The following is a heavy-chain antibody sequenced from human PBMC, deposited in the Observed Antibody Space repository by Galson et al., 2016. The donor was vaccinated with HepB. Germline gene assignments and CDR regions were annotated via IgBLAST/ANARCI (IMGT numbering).Heavy chain of an antibody. J-gene: IGHJ6*03. CDR2: IDPHNSKT. V-gene: IGHV1-18*04. CDR3: ERDRFLGYYYYMDV. D-gene: IGHD3-3*01. CDR1: GYTFTSYG. Sequence: SVKVSCKASGYTFTSYGISWVRQAPGQGLEWMGWIDPHNSKTNYAQKLQGRLTLTTDTSTNTAYMELRRLFSDDTAVYYCERDRFLGYYYYMDVWGQGTTVTVSS.